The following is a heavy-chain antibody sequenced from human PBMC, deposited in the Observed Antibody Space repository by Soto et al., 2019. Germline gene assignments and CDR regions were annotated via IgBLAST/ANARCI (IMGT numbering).Heavy chain of an antibody. CDR3: ATDSPLWYSSSWSQNYYYGMDV. J-gene: IGHJ6*02. D-gene: IGHD6-13*01. CDR2: IYYSGST. CDR1: GGSISSGDYY. Sequence: SETLSLTCTVSGGSISSGDYYWSWIRQPPGKGLEWIGYIYYSGSTYYNPSLKSRVTISVDTSKNQFSLKLSSVTAADTAVYYCATDSPLWYSSSWSQNYYYGMDVWGQGTTVTVSS. V-gene: IGHV4-30-4*01.